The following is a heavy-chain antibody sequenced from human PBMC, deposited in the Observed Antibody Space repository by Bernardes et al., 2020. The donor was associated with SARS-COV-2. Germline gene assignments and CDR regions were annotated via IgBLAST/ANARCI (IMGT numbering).Heavy chain of an antibody. D-gene: IGHD6-13*01. V-gene: IGHV3-48*04. CDR3: ARDLGSSWYGYYGMDV. CDR1: GFTFSSYS. J-gene: IGHJ6*02. Sequence: GGSLRLSCAASGFTFSSYSMNWVRQAPGKGLEWVSYISSSSSTIYYADSVKGRFTISRDNAKNSLYLQMNSLRAEDTAVYYCARDLGSSWYGYYGMDVWGQGTTVTVSS. CDR2: ISSSSSTI.